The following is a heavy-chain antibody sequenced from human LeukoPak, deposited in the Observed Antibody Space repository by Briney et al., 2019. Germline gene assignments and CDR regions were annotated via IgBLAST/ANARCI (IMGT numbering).Heavy chain of an antibody. Sequence: SQTLSLTCTVSGDSISSGDYYWSWIRQPPGKGLEWIGYIYYSGRTYYNPSLQSRVTISVDTSKNQFSLKLSSVTAADTAVYYCARAVVVVAATNWFDPWGQGTLVTVSS. CDR2: IYYSGRT. V-gene: IGHV4-30-4*01. CDR3: ARAVVVVAATNWFDP. J-gene: IGHJ5*02. D-gene: IGHD2-15*01. CDR1: GDSISSGDYY.